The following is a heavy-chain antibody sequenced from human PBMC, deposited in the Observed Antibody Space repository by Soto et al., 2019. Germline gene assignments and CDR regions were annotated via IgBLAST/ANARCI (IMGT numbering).Heavy chain of an antibody. J-gene: IGHJ5*02. CDR1: GGTFSNYA. Sequence: QVHLVQSGAEVKKPGSSVKVSCKAPGGTFSNYAITWVRQAPGQGLEWLGRIIPIFGSVTFAQKFQGRITLNADDSTTTVYMELSSLRSDDTAVYYCAKDGGKDGYFGNWFDPWGQGTQVTVSS. CDR2: IIPIFGSV. CDR3: AKDGGKDGYFGNWFDP. D-gene: IGHD5-12*01. V-gene: IGHV1-69*15.